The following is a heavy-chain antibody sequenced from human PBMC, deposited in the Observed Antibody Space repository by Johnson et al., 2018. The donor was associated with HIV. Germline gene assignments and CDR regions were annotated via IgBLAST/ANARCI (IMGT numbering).Heavy chain of an antibody. CDR1: GFTFGDYY. Sequence: QVQLVESGGGLVKPGGSLRLSCAASGFTFGDYYMSWIRQAPGKGLEWVSYISSSGASIYYADSVKGRFTISRDNAKNSLYLQMNSLRAEDTAVYYCARVITIFRVAPRYAFDIWGQGTMVTVSS. CDR2: ISSSGASI. J-gene: IGHJ3*02. V-gene: IGHV3-11*04. D-gene: IGHD3-3*01. CDR3: ARVITIFRVAPRYAFDI.